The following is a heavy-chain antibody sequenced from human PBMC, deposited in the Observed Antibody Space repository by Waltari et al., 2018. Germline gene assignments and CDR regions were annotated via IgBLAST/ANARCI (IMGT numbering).Heavy chain of an antibody. CDR3: VRNAVWSGPDC. CDR2: SSGRSSNK. D-gene: IGHD3-3*01. J-gene: IGHJ4*02. V-gene: IGHV3-48*03. Sequence: EVQLVESGGGLVQAGGSLRLSCAASGFTFSSYEMNWVRQVPGKGLEWISYSSGRSSNKYHTDSVKGRFTIARDNAKNSLSLQMYSLRVEDTAVYYCVRNAVWSGPDCWGQGTLVTVSS. CDR1: GFTFSSYE.